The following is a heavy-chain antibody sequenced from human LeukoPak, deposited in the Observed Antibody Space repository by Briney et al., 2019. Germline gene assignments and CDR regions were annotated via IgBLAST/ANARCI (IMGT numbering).Heavy chain of an antibody. CDR3: AYYKRDGGYCSSTSCQGFSFDY. V-gene: IGHV1-18*01. D-gene: IGHD2-2*01. CDR2: ISAYYGNK. CDR1: GYAFTSYG. Sequence: GASVNVSCKASGYAFTSYGISWVRQAPGQGLEWMGWISAYYGNKNYAQKLQGRVTMNRDTSTSTAYMERRSLRSDDTAVYYCAYYKRDGGYCSSTSCQGFSFDYWGQGTLVTVSS. J-gene: IGHJ4*02.